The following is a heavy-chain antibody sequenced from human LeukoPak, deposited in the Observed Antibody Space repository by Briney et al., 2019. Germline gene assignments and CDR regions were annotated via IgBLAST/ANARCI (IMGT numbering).Heavy chain of an antibody. Sequence: SVKVSCKASGGTFSSYAISWLRQAPGQGPEWMGGIIPIFGTANYAQKFQGRVTITADESTSTAYMELSSLRSEDTAVYYCARGHQGGSCILTGFRDDAFDIWGQGTMVTVSS. CDR3: ARGHQGGSCILTGFRDDAFDI. D-gene: IGHD3-9*01. CDR1: GGTFSSYA. J-gene: IGHJ3*02. CDR2: IIPIFGTA. V-gene: IGHV1-69*01.